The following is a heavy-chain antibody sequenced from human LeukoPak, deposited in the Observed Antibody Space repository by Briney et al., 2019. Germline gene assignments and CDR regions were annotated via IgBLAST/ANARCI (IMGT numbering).Heavy chain of an antibody. V-gene: IGHV4-31*03. Sequence: TLSLTCTVSGGSISSGGYYWSWIRQHPGKGLAWIGYIYYSGSTYYNPSLKSRVTISVDTSKNQFSLKLSSVTAADTAVYYCARSRWLQDWPIDYWGQGTLVTVSS. CDR3: ARSRWLQDWPIDY. CDR2: IYYSGST. CDR1: GGSISSGGYY. D-gene: IGHD5-24*01. J-gene: IGHJ4*02.